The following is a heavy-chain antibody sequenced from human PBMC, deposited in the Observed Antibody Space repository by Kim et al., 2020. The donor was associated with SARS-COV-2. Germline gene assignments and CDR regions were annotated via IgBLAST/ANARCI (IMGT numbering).Heavy chain of an antibody. Sequence: GGSLRLSCAASGFTFSSYAMSWVRQAPGKGLEWVSAISGSGGSTYYADSVKGRFTISRDNSKNTLYLQMNSLRAEDTAVYYCAKAGLQGSYYYGMDVWGQGTTVTVSS. CDR1: GFTFSSYA. J-gene: IGHJ6*02. V-gene: IGHV3-23*01. CDR2: ISGSGGST. D-gene: IGHD4-4*01. CDR3: AKAGLQGSYYYGMDV.